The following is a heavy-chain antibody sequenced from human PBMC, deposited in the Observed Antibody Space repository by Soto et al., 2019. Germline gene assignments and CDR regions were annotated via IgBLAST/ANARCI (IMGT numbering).Heavy chain of an antibody. CDR2: ISGGGGTT. CDR3: AKGKVAYDNSGLQYFYYFPMNV. J-gene: IGHJ6*02. Sequence: EVQLLESGGDLVQPGGSLRLSCAASEFTFISYAMNWVRQAPGKGLEWVSVISGGGGTTYYADSVKGRFRISRDNSKNTLYLQMNSLRVEDTAVYYCAKGKVAYDNSGLQYFYYFPMNVWGQGTTVTVSS. CDR1: EFTFISYA. D-gene: IGHD3-22*01. V-gene: IGHV3-23*01.